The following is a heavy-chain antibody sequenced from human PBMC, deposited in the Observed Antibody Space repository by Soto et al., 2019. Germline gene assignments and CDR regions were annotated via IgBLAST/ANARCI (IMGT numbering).Heavy chain of an antibody. D-gene: IGHD3-10*01. CDR1: GFTFSSYA. V-gene: IGHV3-23*01. Sequence: EVQLLESGGGLVQPGGSLRLSCAASGFTFSSYAMSWVRQAPGKGLEWVSGISASGGSTYYADYVKGRFTISRDNSKNTLYLQMNNLKAEDTAVYYCAKIPLNYYDSGNYYNDYWGQGTLVTVSS. CDR3: AKIPLNYYDSGNYYNDY. CDR2: ISASGGST. J-gene: IGHJ4*02.